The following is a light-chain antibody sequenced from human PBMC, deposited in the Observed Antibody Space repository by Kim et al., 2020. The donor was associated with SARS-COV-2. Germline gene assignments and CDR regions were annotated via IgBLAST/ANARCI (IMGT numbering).Light chain of an antibody. J-gene: IGLJ2*01. Sequence: SSELTQDPAVSVALGQTVRITCQGDSLRSYYASWYQQKPGQAPVLVIYGKNNRPSGIPDRFSGSSSGNTASLTITGAHAEDEADYYCNSRDSSGNLVVFGGGTKLTVL. CDR2: GKN. CDR1: SLRSYY. V-gene: IGLV3-19*01. CDR3: NSRDSSGNLVV.